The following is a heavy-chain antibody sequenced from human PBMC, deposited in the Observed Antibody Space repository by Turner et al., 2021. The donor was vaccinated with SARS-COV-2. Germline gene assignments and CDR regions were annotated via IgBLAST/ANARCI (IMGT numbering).Heavy chain of an antibody. Sequence: QVQLVQSGAEVKKPGAAVKVSCKASGYTFTGYHMHWVRPAPGQGLEWMGWINRSSGGKNDAQKCQGRVTMTRDTSISTAYMELSRLRSDDTAVYYCARDLGPYGMDVWGQGTTVTVSS. J-gene: IGHJ6*02. V-gene: IGHV1-2*02. D-gene: IGHD3-10*01. CDR2: INRSSGGK. CDR1: GYTFTGYH. CDR3: ARDLGPYGMDV.